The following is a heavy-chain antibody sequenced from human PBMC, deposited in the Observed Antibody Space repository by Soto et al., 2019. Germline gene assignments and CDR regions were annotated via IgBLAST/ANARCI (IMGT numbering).Heavy chain of an antibody. CDR1: GGSVTSDEDY. V-gene: IGHV4-30-4*01. D-gene: IGHD5-18*01. J-gene: IGHJ4*02. CDR3: ATESGSTYGYFDH. Sequence: TLSLTCTVSGGSVTSDEDYWTWIRQSPGKGLEWIGYISDSGSTGYNPSLKTRLSMSVDRSKNQFTLRLTSVTAADTAVYFCATESGSTYGYFDHWGQGTQVTVS. CDR2: ISDSGST.